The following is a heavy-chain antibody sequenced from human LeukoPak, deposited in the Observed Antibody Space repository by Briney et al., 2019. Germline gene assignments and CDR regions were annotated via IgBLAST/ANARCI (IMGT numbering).Heavy chain of an antibody. D-gene: IGHD5-24*01. CDR2: IYYSGST. Sequence: SETLSLTCTVSGGSISSSSYYWGWIRQPPGKGLEWIGSIYYSGSTYYNPSLKSRVTISVDTSKNQFSLKLSSVTAADTAVYYCARERWLQFYYFDYWGQGTLVTVSS. CDR1: GGSISSSSYY. CDR3: ARERWLQFYYFDY. J-gene: IGHJ4*02. V-gene: IGHV4-39*01.